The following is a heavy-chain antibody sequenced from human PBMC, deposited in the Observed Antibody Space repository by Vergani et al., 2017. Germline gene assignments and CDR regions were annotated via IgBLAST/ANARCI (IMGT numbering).Heavy chain of an antibody. D-gene: IGHD5-18*01. CDR3: ARGQGVQLWSLNWFDP. Sequence: QVQLVQSGAEVKKPGASVKVSCKASGYTFTGYYMHWVRQAPGQGLEWMGWINPNSGGTNYAQKFQGRVTMTRDTSIRTAYMELSRLRSDDTAVYYCARGQGVQLWSLNWFDPWGQGTLVTVSS. V-gene: IGHV1-2*02. J-gene: IGHJ5*02. CDR2: INPNSGGT. CDR1: GYTFTGYY.